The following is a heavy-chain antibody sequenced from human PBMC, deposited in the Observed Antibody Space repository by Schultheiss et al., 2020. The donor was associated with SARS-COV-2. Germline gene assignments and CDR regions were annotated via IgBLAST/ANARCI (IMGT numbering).Heavy chain of an antibody. V-gene: IGHV4-34*01. CDR3: ARSSQDIVVVVAAPRYNWFDP. J-gene: IGHJ5*02. CDR2: INHSGST. Sequence: SETLSLTCAVYGGSFSGYYWSWIRQPPGKGLEWIGEINHSGSTNYNPSLKSRVTISVDTSKNQFSLKLSSVTAADTAVYYCARSSQDIVVVVAAPRYNWFDPWGQGTLVTVSS. D-gene: IGHD2-15*01. CDR1: GGSFSGYY.